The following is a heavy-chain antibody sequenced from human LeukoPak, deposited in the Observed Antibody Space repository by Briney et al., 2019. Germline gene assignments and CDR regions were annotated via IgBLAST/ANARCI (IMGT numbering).Heavy chain of an antibody. V-gene: IGHV4-39*01. CDR2: LYYSGSA. Sequence: SETLSLTCTVSGGSISSSRYYWAWIRQSPGKGLEWIGSLYYSGSAYYNPSLKSRVTISVDTSKNQFSLKLSSVTAADTAVYYCARSYSGSAYYMDVWGKGTTVTVSS. CDR1: GGSISSSRYY. CDR3: ARSYSGSAYYMDV. J-gene: IGHJ6*03. D-gene: IGHD1-26*01.